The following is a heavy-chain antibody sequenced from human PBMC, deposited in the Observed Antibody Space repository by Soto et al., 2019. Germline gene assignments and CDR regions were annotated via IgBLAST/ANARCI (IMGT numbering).Heavy chain of an antibody. CDR1: GGSISSGVYY. V-gene: IGHV4-31*03. Sequence: QVQLQESGPGLVKPSQTLSLTCTVSGGSISSGVYYWNWIRQHPGKGLEWMGYNYYSGNTHCNPSLNSRVTMSVDTSKNQFSLKLTSLTAADTAVYYCALRDYGERFFDLWGRGTLVTVSS. D-gene: IGHD4-17*01. CDR3: ALRDYGERFFDL. CDR2: NYYSGNT. J-gene: IGHJ2*01.